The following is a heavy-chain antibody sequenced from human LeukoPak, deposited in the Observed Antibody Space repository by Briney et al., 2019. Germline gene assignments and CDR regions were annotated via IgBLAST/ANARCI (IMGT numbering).Heavy chain of an antibody. J-gene: IGHJ4*02. CDR3: ARDPGDTDWYNFDF. CDR2: IRSSGST. CDR1: GGSMSAPF. Sequence: SHTLSLTRTVAGGSMSAPFWSSFRPPPGKGLENIVYIRSSGSTNYIPSYQSRVTVSLEMSKTQFSLSLSSVTAADTAVYYCARDPGDTDWYNFDFWGQGILATVSS. D-gene: IGHD3-9*01. V-gene: IGHV4-59*11.